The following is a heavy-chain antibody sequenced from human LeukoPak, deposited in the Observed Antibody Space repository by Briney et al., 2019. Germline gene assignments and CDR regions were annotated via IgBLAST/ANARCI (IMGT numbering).Heavy chain of an antibody. CDR2: IYYSGST. V-gene: IGHV4-59*12. D-gene: IGHD3-22*01. J-gene: IGHJ3*02. Sequence: SETLSLTCTVSGGSISSYYWSWIRQPPGKGLEWIGYIYYSGSTNYNPSLKSRVTISVDTSKNQFSLKLSSVTAADTAVYYCAGEGGYYDSSGFDAFDIWGQGTMVTVSS. CDR1: GGSISSYY. CDR3: AGEGGYYDSSGFDAFDI.